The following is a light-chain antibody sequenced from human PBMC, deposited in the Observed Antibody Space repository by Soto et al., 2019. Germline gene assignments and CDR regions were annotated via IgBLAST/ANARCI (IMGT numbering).Light chain of an antibody. Sequence: DIVMTQSPDSLAVSLGERATINCKSSQSVLNSSKIKNNLACYQQKPGKPPKLLIYWPSTGESGVPARFSGSGSGTDFTLTISSLQAEDVAVYYCQQYYSTPWTFGQGTKVEIK. CDR1: QSVLNSSKIKNN. J-gene: IGKJ1*01. CDR3: QQYYSTPWT. CDR2: WPS. V-gene: IGKV4-1*01.